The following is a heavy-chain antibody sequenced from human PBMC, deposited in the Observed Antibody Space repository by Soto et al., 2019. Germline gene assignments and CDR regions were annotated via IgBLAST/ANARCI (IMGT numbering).Heavy chain of an antibody. D-gene: IGHD5-12*01. V-gene: IGHV3-23*01. CDR1: GVTFSTYA. CDR2: ISGSGDST. J-gene: IGHJ4*02. CDR3: AKDSFINLRGYDSY. Sequence: PGGLLRLCCAAAGVTFSTYAMIWVSQAPGKGLEWVSAISGSGDSTYYADSVKGRFTISRDNSKNTLYLQMSSLRAEDTAIYYCAKDSFINLRGYDSYWGQGTLVTVSS.